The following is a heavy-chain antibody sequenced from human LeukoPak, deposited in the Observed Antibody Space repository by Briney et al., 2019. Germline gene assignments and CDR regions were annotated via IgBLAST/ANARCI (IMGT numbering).Heavy chain of an antibody. J-gene: IGHJ5*02. CDR2: INHSGST. CDR1: GGSFSGYY. Sequence: PSETLSLTCAVYGGSFSGYYWSWIRQPPGKGLEWIGEINHSGSTNYNPPLKSRVTISVDTSKNQFSLKLSSVTAADTAVYYCARETLLRFLEWLPSRANWFDPWGQGTLVTVSS. V-gene: IGHV4-34*01. CDR3: ARETLLRFLEWLPSRANWFDP. D-gene: IGHD3-3*01.